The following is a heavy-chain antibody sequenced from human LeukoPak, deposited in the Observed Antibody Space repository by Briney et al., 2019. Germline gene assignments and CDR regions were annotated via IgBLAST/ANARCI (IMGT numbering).Heavy chain of an antibody. V-gene: IGHV1-8*03. CDR3: AVGDHGDYSFDY. Sequence: ASVKASCKASGYTFTSYDINWVRQATGQGLEWMGWMNPNSGDTGYAQKFQGRVTITRNTSISTAYMELSSLRSEDTAVYYCAVGDHGDYSFDYWGQGTLVTVSS. CDR1: GYTFTSYD. CDR2: MNPNSGDT. D-gene: IGHD4-17*01. J-gene: IGHJ4*02.